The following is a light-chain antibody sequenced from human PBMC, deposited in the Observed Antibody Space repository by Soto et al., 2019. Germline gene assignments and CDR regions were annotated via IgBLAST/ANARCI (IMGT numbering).Light chain of an antibody. CDR3: QSYDTSLSRFV. CDR1: SSNIGAGYD. CDR2: GND. J-gene: IGLJ1*01. V-gene: IGLV1-40*01. Sequence: QSVLTQSPSVSGAPGQRVTISCTGNSSNIGAGYDVHWYRQLPGTAPKVVIYGNDNRPLGVPDRFSGFKSGTSGSLVISGLQAEDEADYYCQSYDTSLSRFVFGSGTKLTVL.